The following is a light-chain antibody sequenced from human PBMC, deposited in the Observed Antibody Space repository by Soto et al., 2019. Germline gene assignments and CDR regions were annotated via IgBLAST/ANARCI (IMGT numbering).Light chain of an antibody. J-gene: IGKJ3*01. CDR3: QKYNSAPFT. Sequence: DIQMTQSPSSLSASVGDRVTITCRASQGISNYIAWYQQKQGEVPKLLIYAASTLESGVTSRFSGSGSGTDFTLTISSLQSEDVATYYCQKYNSAPFTFGPGTKVDIK. CDR1: QGISNY. V-gene: IGKV1-27*01. CDR2: AAS.